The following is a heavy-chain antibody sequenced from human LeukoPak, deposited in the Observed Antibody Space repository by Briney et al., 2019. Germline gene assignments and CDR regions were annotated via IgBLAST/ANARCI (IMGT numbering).Heavy chain of an antibody. D-gene: IGHD6-19*01. J-gene: IGHJ4*02. CDR3: ARGDSGWYGFDFDY. CDR1: GFTFSSYS. V-gene: IGHV3-48*01. Sequence: GGSLRLSCAASGFTFSSYSMNWVRQAPGKGLEWVSYISSSSSTIYYTDSVKGRSTISRDNAKNSLYLQMNSLRAEDTAVYYCARGDSGWYGFDFDYWGQGTLVTVSS. CDR2: ISSSSSTI.